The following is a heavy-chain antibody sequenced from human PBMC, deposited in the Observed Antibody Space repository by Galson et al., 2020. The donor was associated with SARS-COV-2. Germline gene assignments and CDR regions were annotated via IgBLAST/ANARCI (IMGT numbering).Heavy chain of an antibody. J-gene: IGHJ4*02. CDR3: ARHAPVGSQYYFDQ. CDR1: SGSISSPNYY. CDR2: MFDSGST. Sequence: SETLSLTCNVSSGSISSPNYYWGWIRQPPGKGLEWIGSMFDSGSTYYNPSLGSRAAIFVDTSKSQVSLKLFSVSAADTAVYYCARHAPVGSQYYFDQWGQGTVVTVSA. V-gene: IGHV4-39*01. D-gene: IGHD1-26*01.